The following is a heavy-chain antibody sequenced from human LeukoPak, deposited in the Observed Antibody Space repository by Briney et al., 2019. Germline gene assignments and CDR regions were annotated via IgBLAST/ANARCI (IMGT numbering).Heavy chain of an antibody. Sequence: PETLSLTCTVSGGSISSYYWSWIRQPPGKGLEWIGYIYYSGSTNYNPSLKSRVTISVDTSKNQFSLKLSSVTAADTAVYYCARGDLCGDYHYWGQGTLVTVSS. CDR1: GGSISSYY. CDR2: IYYSGST. CDR3: ARGDLCGDYHY. V-gene: IGHV4-59*01. J-gene: IGHJ4*02. D-gene: IGHD4-17*01.